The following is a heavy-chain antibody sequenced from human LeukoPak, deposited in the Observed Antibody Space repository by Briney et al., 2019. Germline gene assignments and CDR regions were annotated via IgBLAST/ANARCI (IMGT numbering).Heavy chain of an antibody. CDR3: ARMDDYVWGSYRHFDY. CDR1: GYTFTSYD. Sequence: ASVKVSCKAFGYTFTSYDINWVRQATGQGLEWMGWMNPNSGNTGYAQKFQGRVTMTRNTSISTAYMELSSLRSEDTAVYYCARMDDYVWGSYRHFDYWGQGTLVAVSS. V-gene: IGHV1-8*01. CDR2: MNPNSGNT. J-gene: IGHJ4*02. D-gene: IGHD3-16*02.